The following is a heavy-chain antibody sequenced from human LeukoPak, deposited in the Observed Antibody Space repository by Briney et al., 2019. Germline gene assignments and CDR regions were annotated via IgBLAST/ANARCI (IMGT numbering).Heavy chain of an antibody. V-gene: IGHV1-18*01. CDR1: GYTFTSYG. CDR2: ISAYNGNT. Sequence: GASVKVSCKASGYTFTSYGISWVRQAPGQGLEWMGWISAYNGNTNYAQKLQGRVTMTTDTSTSTAYMELSSLRSEDTVVYYCATLPDAFDIWGQGTMVTVSS. CDR3: ATLPDAFDI. J-gene: IGHJ3*02.